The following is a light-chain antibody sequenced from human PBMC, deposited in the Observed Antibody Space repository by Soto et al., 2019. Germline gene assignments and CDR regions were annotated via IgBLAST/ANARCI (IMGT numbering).Light chain of an antibody. CDR1: QSVSSY. Sequence: EIVLTQSPATLSLSPGERATLSCRASQSVSSYLAWYQQKPGQAPRLLIYDASNGATGIPARFSGSGSGTEFTLTISSPQSEDFTVYYCQQYRNWPPTWTFGQGTKVDIK. V-gene: IGKV3-11*01. CDR2: DAS. CDR3: QQYRNWPPTWT. J-gene: IGKJ1*01.